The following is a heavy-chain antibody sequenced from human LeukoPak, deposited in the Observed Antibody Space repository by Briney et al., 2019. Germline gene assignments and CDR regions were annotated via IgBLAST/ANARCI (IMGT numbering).Heavy chain of an antibody. CDR1: GFTFTNYA. Sequence: GGSLRLSRAASGFTFTNYALHWVRQAPGKGLEWVAVISDDANAKHYTDSVKGRFTISRDNSRNTLYLQMNSLRPEDTAVYYCARGAGATGGRDYYSDYWGQGMLVTVSS. J-gene: IGHJ4*02. CDR2: ISDDANAK. CDR3: ARGAGATGGRDYYSDY. D-gene: IGHD1-26*01. V-gene: IGHV3-30*04.